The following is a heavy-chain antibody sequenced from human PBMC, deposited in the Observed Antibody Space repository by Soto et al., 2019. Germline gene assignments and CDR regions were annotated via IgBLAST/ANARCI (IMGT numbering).Heavy chain of an antibody. V-gene: IGHV4-39*01. Sequence: QVQLQESGPGLVKPSETLSLTCTVSGGSISSSSYYWGWIRQPPGKGLEWIGSIYYSGSTYYNPSLKSRVTISVDSSKNQFSLKLSSVTAADTAVYYFARLYYYDSSGYYYLGNYFDYWGQGTLVTVSS. J-gene: IGHJ4*02. D-gene: IGHD3-22*01. CDR3: ARLYYYDSSGYYYLGNYFDY. CDR1: GGSISSSSYY. CDR2: IYYSGST.